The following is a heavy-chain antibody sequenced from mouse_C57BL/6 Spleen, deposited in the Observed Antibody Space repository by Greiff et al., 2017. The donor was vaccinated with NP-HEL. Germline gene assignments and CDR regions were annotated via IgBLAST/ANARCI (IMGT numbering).Heavy chain of an antibody. CDR2: IDPSDSET. J-gene: IGHJ4*01. Sequence: VQLQQPGAELVRPGSSVKLSCKASGYTFTSYWMHWVKQRPIQGLEWIGNIDPSDSETHYNQKFKDKATLTVDKSSSTAYMQLSSLTSEDSAVYYCARRNWDAMDYWGQGTSVTVSS. CDR3: ARRNWDAMDY. D-gene: IGHD4-1*01. CDR1: GYTFTSYW. V-gene: IGHV1-52*01.